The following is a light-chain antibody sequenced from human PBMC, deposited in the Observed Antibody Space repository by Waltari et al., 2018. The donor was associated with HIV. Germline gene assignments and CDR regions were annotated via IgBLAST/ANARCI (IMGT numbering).Light chain of an antibody. CDR3: QEYNSWPPRYT. V-gene: IGKV3-15*01. CDR1: QTIGIN. J-gene: IGKJ2*01. CDR2: GAS. Sequence: ETVMTQSPATLSVSPGERGIVSCRASQTIGINLAWYQQKPGQGPRLLIYGASTRATGIPVRVNGTGSGTEFTLTISGLQSEDFAIYYCQEYNSWPPRYTFGQGTKVEMK.